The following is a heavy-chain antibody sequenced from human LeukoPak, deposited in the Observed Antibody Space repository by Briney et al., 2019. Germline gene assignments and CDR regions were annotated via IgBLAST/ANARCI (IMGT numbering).Heavy chain of an antibody. CDR3: AGQTIAARHRGYYFDY. CDR2: MYYNGSP. D-gene: IGHD6-6*01. V-gene: IGHV4-59*03. CDR1: GDSINNYY. Sequence: SEALSLTCTVSGDSINNYYWSWIRQPPGKGLEWIGYMYYNGSPNYDPSLKSRVTISVDRSKKQFSLKLTSVTAADTAVYYCAGQTIAARHRGYYFDYWGQGTLVTVSS. J-gene: IGHJ4*02.